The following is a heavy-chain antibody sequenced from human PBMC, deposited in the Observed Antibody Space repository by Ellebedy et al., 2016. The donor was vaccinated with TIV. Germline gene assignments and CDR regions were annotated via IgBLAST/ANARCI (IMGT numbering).Heavy chain of an antibody. D-gene: IGHD2-2*01. Sequence: SETLSLXCAVYGGSFSGYYWSWIRQPPGKGLEWIAEINHSGIANYNPSLKSQVTISLDTSKNQFSLKLSSVTAADTAVYYCARVVPAWYYYYYTDVWGKGTTVTVSS. V-gene: IGHV4-34*01. CDR1: GGSFSGYY. CDR3: ARVVPAWYYYYYTDV. J-gene: IGHJ6*03. CDR2: INHSGIA.